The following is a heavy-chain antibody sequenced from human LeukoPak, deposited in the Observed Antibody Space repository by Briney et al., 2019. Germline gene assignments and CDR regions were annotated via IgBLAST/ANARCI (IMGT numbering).Heavy chain of an antibody. CDR1: GFTFSRYW. V-gene: IGHV3-74*01. D-gene: IGHD2/OR15-2a*01. Sequence: GESLRLSCAASGFTFSRYWMHWLRQAPGKGLVWVARIITYGSRTSYADSVKGRFTISRDHGNNTLYLQMNSLRAEDTAVYYCASYLTSSPSAMDVWGQGTTVTVS. J-gene: IGHJ6*02. CDR3: ASYLTSSPSAMDV. CDR2: IITYGSRT.